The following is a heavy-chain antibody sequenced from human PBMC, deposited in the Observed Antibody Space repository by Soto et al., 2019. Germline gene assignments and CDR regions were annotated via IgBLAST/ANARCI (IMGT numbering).Heavy chain of an antibody. CDR1: GYTFTSYG. Sequence: QVQLVQSGAEVKKPRASVKVSCNASGYTFTSYGIGWVRQAPGQGLEWMGWISAYNGNTNYAQQLQGRVSMTTDTSTNTAYMELRSLRYDDTAEYYCARAEVHGYYYMDVWGKGTTVTVS. CDR2: ISAYNGNT. J-gene: IGHJ6*03. V-gene: IGHV1-18*01. D-gene: IGHD6-19*01. CDR3: ARAEVHGYYYMDV.